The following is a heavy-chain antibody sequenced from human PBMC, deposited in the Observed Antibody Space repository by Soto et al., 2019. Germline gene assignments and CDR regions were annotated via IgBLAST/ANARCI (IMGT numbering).Heavy chain of an antibody. D-gene: IGHD2-21*01. CDR2: ISSSSSVI. Sequence: GGSLSLSCAASGFSFSDSYMRWVRQAPGKGLEWLSYISSSSSVIYYADSVKGRSTVSRDNGKNALILQMHSLRADDTAVYYCARYLIIPRAFDIWGQGTAVTVSS. J-gene: IGHJ3*02. CDR1: GFSFSDSY. V-gene: IGHV3-11*04. CDR3: ARYLIIPRAFDI.